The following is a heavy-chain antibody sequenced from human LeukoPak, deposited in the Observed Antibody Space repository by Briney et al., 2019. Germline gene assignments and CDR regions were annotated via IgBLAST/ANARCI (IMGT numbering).Heavy chain of an antibody. CDR2: IYYSGST. CDR1: GGSISNYY. CDR3: ARVDYGSGSYRFDP. D-gene: IGHD3-10*01. V-gene: IGHV4-59*01. Sequence: SETLSLTCTDSGGSISNYYWSWIRQPPGKGLEWIGYIYYSGSTNYNPPLKSRVTISVDTSKNQFSLKLSSVTAADTAVYYCARVDYGSGSYRFDPWGQGTLVTVSS. J-gene: IGHJ5*02.